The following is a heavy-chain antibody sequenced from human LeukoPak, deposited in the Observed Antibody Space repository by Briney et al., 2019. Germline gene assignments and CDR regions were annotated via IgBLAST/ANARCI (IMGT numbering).Heavy chain of an antibody. CDR2: IYYSGST. V-gene: IGHV4-39*01. CDR3: ARPNYYDSSGYFN. J-gene: IGHJ4*02. Sequence: SETLSLTCTVPGGSISSSSYYWGWIRQPPRKWLGWIGSIYYSGSTYYNPSLKSRTTISVDTSKNQFSLKLTSVTAADTAVYYCARPNYYDSSGYFNWGQGTLVTVSS. CDR1: GGSISSSSYY. D-gene: IGHD3-22*01.